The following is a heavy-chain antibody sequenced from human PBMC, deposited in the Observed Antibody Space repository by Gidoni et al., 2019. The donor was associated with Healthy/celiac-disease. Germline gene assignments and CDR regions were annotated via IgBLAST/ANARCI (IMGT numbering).Heavy chain of an antibody. CDR2: ISGSGGST. V-gene: IGHV3-23*04. CDR3: ARDLRYCSSTSCPNWFDP. J-gene: IGHJ5*02. D-gene: IGHD2-2*01. CDR1: GFPFSSYA. Sequence: EVQLVESGGGLVQPGGSLRLSCAASGFPFSSYAMNWVRQAPGKGLGWVSAISGSGGSTYYADSVKGRFTISRDNSKNTLYLQMNSLRAEDTAIYYCARDLRYCSSTSCPNWFDPWGQGTLVTVSS.